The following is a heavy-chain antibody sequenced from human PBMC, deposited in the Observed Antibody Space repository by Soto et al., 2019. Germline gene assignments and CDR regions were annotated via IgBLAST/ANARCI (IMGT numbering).Heavy chain of an antibody. V-gene: IGHV3-23*01. CDR1: GFTFSLYP. Sequence: VKVLESGGGLVQPRGSLRLSCATSGFTFSLYPMNWVRQAPGKGLEWVSGISAGGDSTYYADSVKGRFTIFRDNSKNSVYLQMNSLRVEDTAVYYCARRVWGQGTLVTVSS. J-gene: IGHJ4*02. CDR3: ARRV. CDR2: ISAGGDST.